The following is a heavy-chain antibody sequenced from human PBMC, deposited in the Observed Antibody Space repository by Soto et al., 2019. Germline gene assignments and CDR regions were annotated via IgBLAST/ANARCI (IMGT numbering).Heavy chain of an antibody. Sequence: ESGGGLVQPGGSLRLSCAASGFTFSDYWMHWVRQAPGKGLEWVANIKQDGSEKYYVGSVKGRFTISRDNAKNSLYLQMNSLRAEDTAVYHCARAIAAVGSYWGQGTLVTVSS. CDR2: IKQDGSEK. J-gene: IGHJ4*02. CDR1: GFTFSDYW. V-gene: IGHV3-7*05. CDR3: ARAIAAVGSY. D-gene: IGHD6-13*01.